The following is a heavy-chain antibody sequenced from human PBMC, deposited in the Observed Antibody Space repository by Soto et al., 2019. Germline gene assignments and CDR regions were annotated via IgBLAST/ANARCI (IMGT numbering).Heavy chain of an antibody. V-gene: IGHV1-58*01. J-gene: IGHJ6*02. D-gene: IGHD2-21*01. Sequence: SVKGACKASGFSLTVSAVEWVRQARGQRLEWIGWIVVGSGNTNYAHKFQERVTITRDMSTSTAYMELSSLRSEDTAVYYCAAVPRSVANGMDVWGQGTTVTFSS. CDR3: AAVPRSVANGMDV. CDR1: GFSLTVSA. CDR2: IVVGSGNT.